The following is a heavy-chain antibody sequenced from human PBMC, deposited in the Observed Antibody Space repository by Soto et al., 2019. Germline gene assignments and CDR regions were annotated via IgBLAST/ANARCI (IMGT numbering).Heavy chain of an antibody. CDR2: INAGNGNT. D-gene: IGHD1-26*01. CDR3: ARGGSLYWYFDL. J-gene: IGHJ2*01. V-gene: IGHV1-3*01. CDR1: GYTFTSYA. Sequence: QVQLVQSGAEVKKPGASVKVSCKASGYTFTSYAMHWVRQAPGQRLEWMGWINAGNGNTKYSQKFQGRVTITRDTSASTAYMELSSLRSEDTAVCYCARGGSLYWYFDLWGRGPLVTVSS.